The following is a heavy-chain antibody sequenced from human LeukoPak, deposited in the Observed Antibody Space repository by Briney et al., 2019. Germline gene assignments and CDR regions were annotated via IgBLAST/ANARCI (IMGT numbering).Heavy chain of an antibody. V-gene: IGHV1-2*02. J-gene: IGHJ3*02. Sequence: GASVKVSCKASGYTFTCYYMHWVRQAPGQGLEWMGWINPNSGGTNYAQKFQGRVTMTRDTPISTAYMELSRLRSDDTAVYYCARGAYYYDSSGYLLGRAFDIWGQGTMGTVS. D-gene: IGHD3-22*01. CDR3: ARGAYYYDSSGYLLGRAFDI. CDR2: INPNSGGT. CDR1: GYTFTCYY.